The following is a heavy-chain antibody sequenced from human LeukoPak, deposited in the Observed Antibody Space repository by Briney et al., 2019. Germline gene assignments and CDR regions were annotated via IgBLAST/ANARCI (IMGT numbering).Heavy chain of an antibody. CDR3: ARHAFPWYSSGWNPTPTLAEYFQH. CDR1: GYSFTSYW. J-gene: IGHJ1*01. D-gene: IGHD6-19*01. CDR2: IYPGDSDT. Sequence: GESLKISCKGSGYSFTSYWIGWVRQMPGKGLEWMGIIYPGDSDTRYSPSFQGQVTISADKSISTAYLQWSSLKASDTAMYYCARHAFPWYSSGWNPTPTLAEYFQHWGQGTLVTVSS. V-gene: IGHV5-51*01.